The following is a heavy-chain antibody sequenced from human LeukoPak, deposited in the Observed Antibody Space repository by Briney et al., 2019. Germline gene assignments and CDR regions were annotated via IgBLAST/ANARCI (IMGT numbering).Heavy chain of an antibody. Sequence: GGSLRLSCAASGFTFTNYYMSWIRQAPGKGLEWVSFISASGTTIYYEDSVKGRFTISRDNAKNSLYLQMNSLTAEDTAVYYCLTTGHEGSGFYARYGMDVWGHGTAVTVSS. D-gene: IGHD3-22*01. CDR1: GFTFTNYY. CDR2: ISASGTTI. CDR3: LTTGHEGSGFYARYGMDV. J-gene: IGHJ6*02. V-gene: IGHV3-11*01.